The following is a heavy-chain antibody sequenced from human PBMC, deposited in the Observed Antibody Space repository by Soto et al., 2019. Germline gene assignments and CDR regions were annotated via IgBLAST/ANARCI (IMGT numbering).Heavy chain of an antibody. J-gene: IGHJ5*02. Sequence: QVQLVQSGAEVKKPGASVKVSCKASGYTFTSYGISWVRQAPGQGLEWMGWIIAYNGNTNYAQKLQGRVTMTTDTSTSTAYMELRSLRSDDTAVYYCATANCGGDCYSDNWFDPWGQGTLVTVSS. V-gene: IGHV1-18*04. D-gene: IGHD2-21*02. CDR2: IIAYNGNT. CDR3: ATANCGGDCYSDNWFDP. CDR1: GYTFTSYG.